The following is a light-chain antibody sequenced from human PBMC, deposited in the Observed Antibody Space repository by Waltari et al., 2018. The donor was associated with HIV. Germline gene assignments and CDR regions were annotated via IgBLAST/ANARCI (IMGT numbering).Light chain of an antibody. Sequence: QSALTQPPSASGSPGQSVTISCIGTSSDVGTYNYVSWYQHHPGRPPKLMIFEVNQRASGVPARFSASRSGNTAYLTVSGLQPEDEADYYCSSYVGNNIYVFGTGTKVTVL. CDR2: EVN. V-gene: IGLV2-8*01. CDR1: SSDVGTYNY. CDR3: SSYVGNNIYV. J-gene: IGLJ1*01.